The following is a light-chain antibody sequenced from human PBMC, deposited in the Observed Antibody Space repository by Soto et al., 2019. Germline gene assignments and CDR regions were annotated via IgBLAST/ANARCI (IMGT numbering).Light chain of an antibody. J-gene: IGKJ1*01. Sequence: EIVMTQSPETLSVSPGERATLSCRASQSISSNLAWFQQKPGQAPRLLIYGASTRATGIPVRFSGSGSGTEFTLTISSRQSEDFAVYYCQQYNKWPLWTFGQGSKVEIK. CDR3: QQYNKWPLWT. CDR1: QSISSN. V-gene: IGKV3-15*01. CDR2: GAS.